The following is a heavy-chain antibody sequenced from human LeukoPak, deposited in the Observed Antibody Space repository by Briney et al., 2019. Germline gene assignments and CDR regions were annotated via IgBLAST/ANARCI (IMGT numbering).Heavy chain of an antibody. J-gene: IGHJ4*02. CDR3: ARVTSGYCTGGTCYIPADFNY. CDR1: GYSFTNYD. CDR2: MNLNSGNT. Sequence: ASVKVSCKASGYSFTNYDINWVRQATGQGLAWMGWMNLNSGNTGYAQNFQGRVSMTRDTSISTAYMELSSLRSEDTAVYYCARVTSGYCTGGTCYIPADFNYWGQGTLVTVSS. V-gene: IGHV1-8*01. D-gene: IGHD2-15*01.